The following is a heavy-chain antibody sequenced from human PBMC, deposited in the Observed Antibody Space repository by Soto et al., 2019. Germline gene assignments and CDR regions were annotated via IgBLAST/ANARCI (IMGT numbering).Heavy chain of an antibody. V-gene: IGHV3-15*07. CDR3: TSAGQYCTSTTCKAV. Sequence: GGSLRLSCAASGFGFTNSWMDWVRQAPGKGLEWVGRIKSKNDGGTTDYAAPVQGRFTISRDDSKTTIYLQMNSLKTEDTAVYYCTSAGQYCTSTTCKAVWGQGIPVTVSS. J-gene: IGHJ4*02. D-gene: IGHD2-2*01. CDR2: IKSKNDGGTT. CDR1: GFGFTNSW.